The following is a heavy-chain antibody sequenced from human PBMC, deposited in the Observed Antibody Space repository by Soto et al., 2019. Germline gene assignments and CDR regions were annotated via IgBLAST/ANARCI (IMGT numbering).Heavy chain of an antibody. V-gene: IGHV3-33*01. Sequence: GSLRLSCAASGFTFSSYGMHWVRQAPGKGLEWVSVIWYDGSNKYYADSVKGRFTISRDNSKNTLYLQMNSLRAEDTAVYYCAREAVSAIRSFDPWGQGTVVTVSS. CDR1: GFTFSSYG. D-gene: IGHD2-2*02. J-gene: IGHJ5*02. CDR3: AREAVSAIRSFDP. CDR2: IWYDGSNK.